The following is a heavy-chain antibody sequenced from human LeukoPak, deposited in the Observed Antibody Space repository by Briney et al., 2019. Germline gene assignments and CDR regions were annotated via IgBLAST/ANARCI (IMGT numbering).Heavy chain of an antibody. D-gene: IGHD3-10*01. J-gene: IGHJ6*02. CDR3: AKDLGGYYYYYGMDV. V-gene: IGHV3-30*18. Sequence: GGSLRLSCAASGFTFSSYGMHWVRQAPGKGLEWVAVISYDGSNKYYADSVKGRFTISRDNSKNTLYLQMNSLRAEDTAVYYCAKDLGGYYYYYGMDVWGQGTTVTVFS. CDR1: GFTFSSYG. CDR2: ISYDGSNK.